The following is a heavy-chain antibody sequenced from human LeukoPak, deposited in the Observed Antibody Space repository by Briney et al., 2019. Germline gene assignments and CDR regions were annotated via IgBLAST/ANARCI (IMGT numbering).Heavy chain of an antibody. CDR1: GFTFSSYA. V-gene: IGHV3-23*01. D-gene: IGHD6-13*01. CDR3: AKDCPSEWQQLPDYDAFDI. J-gene: IGHJ3*02. CDR2: ISGSGSNT. Sequence: ASLRLSCAASGFTFSSYAMSWVSQAPGKGLEWVSAISGSGSNTYYADSVKGRFTISRDNSKNTLYLQMKSLRADDTAVYYCAKDCPSEWQQLPDYDAFDIWGQGTMVTVSS.